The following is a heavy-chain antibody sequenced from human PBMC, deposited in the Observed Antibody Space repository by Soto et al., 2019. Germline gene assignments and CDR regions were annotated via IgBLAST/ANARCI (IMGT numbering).Heavy chain of an antibody. V-gene: IGHV4-39*01. J-gene: IGHJ4*02. Sequence: SETLSLTCTVSGGSISSSSYYWGRIRQPPGKGLEWIGSIYYSGSTYYNPSLKSRVTISVDTSKNQFSLKLSSVTAADTAVYYCARERGIAVASTGGGADYFDYWGQGTLVTVSS. CDR2: IYYSGST. CDR3: ARERGIAVASTGGGADYFDY. CDR1: GGSISSSSYY. D-gene: IGHD6-19*01.